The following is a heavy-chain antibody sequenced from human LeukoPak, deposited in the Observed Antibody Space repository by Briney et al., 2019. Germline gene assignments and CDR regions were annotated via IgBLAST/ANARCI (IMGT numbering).Heavy chain of an antibody. CDR2: IIPIFGTA. V-gene: IGHV1-69*01. Sequence: GSSVKVSCKASGGTFISYAISWVRQAPGQGLEWMGGIIPIFGTANYAQKFQGRVTITADESTSTAYMELSSLRSEDTAVYYCARGKMATITYWDYWGQGTLVTVSS. J-gene: IGHJ4*02. CDR3: ARGKMATITYWDY. CDR1: GGTFISYA. D-gene: IGHD5-24*01.